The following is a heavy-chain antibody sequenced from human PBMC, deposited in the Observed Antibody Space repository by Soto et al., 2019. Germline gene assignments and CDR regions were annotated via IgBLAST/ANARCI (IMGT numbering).Heavy chain of an antibody. D-gene: IGHD3-22*01. CDR1: GGTLSRHA. CDR3: ARGWGYDGNGYYYAY. J-gene: IGHJ4*02. CDR2: IIPIFGTA. Sequence: QVQLVQSGAEVRKPGSSVKVSCKASGGTLSRHANSWARQAPGQGLEWMGGIIPIFGTANHAQKFQGRVTIIADESTSRVYMELSSRRSEDTAMYYCARGWGYDGNGYYYAYWGQGTLVIVSS. V-gene: IGHV1-69*01.